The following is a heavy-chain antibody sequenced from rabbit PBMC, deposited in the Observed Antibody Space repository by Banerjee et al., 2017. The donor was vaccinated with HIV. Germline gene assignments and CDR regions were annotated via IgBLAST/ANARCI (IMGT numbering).Heavy chain of an antibody. V-gene: IGHV1S45*01. D-gene: IGHD2-1*01. CDR3: ARDDVGDCDWLDF. J-gene: IGHJ5*01. CDR2: IYVGSSGNA. Sequence: QEQLVEYGGDLVQPEGSLPVTCKASGFPFSGYFYIWRDRRAPGKGVEWIAWIYVGSSGNACSGSGGKVRVPISKTTSSTVTLQLTSRTAADAAAYFCARDDVGDCDWLDFWGQGTLVTVS. CDR1: GFPFSGYFY.